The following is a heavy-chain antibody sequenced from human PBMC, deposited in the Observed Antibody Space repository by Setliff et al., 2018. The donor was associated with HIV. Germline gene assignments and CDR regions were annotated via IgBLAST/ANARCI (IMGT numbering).Heavy chain of an antibody. D-gene: IGHD6-13*01. CDR3: ARGGQQLDLLAFDI. J-gene: IGHJ3*02. V-gene: IGHV1-18*01. CDR2: STVYNGNT. Sequence: ASVKVSCKASGYIFTSYGITWVRQAPGQGPEWMGWSTVYNGNTNYAQKFQGRVTMTMDTSTNIAYMELKSLRSEDTAVYYCARGGQQLDLLAFDIWGQGTMVTVS. CDR1: GYIFTSYG.